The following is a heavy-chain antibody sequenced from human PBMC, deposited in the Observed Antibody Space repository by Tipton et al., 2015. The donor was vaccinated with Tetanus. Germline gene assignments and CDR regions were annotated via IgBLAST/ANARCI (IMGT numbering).Heavy chain of an antibody. V-gene: IGHV4-34*01. Sequence: TLSLTCAVYGGSFSGYYWSWIRQPPGKGLEWIGEINHSGSTNYNPSLKSRVTISVDTSKNQFSLKLSSVTAADTAVYYCARAATITGRYFDLWGRGPLVTVSS. CDR1: GGSFSGYY. CDR2: INHSGST. CDR3: ARAATITGRYFDL. D-gene: IGHD5-24*01. J-gene: IGHJ2*01.